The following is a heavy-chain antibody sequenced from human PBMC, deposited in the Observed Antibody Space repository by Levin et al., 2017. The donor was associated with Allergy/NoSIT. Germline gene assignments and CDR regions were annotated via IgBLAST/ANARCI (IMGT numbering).Heavy chain of an antibody. V-gene: IGHV3-30*03. J-gene: IGHJ2*01. CDR2: ISNDGSKE. CDR3: AGGANSGFLRWYFDL. Sequence: GGSLRLSCTASGFTFSTSAMHWVRQAPGKGLEWVAVISNDGSKEFYADSVKGRFTISRDNSKNTLYLQMNSLRAEDTAVFYCAGGANSGFLRWYFDLWGRGTLVTVSS. D-gene: IGHD4/OR15-4a*01. CDR1: GFTFSTSA.